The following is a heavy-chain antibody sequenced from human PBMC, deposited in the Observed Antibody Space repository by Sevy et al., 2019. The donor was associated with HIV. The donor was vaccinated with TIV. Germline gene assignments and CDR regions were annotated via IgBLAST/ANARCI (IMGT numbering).Heavy chain of an antibody. D-gene: IGHD1-26*01. CDR3: VKAAGAYYFDN. CDR1: GFTFSNYA. Sequence: GGFLRLSCAASGFTFSNYAMSWVRQAPGKGLEWVSGISRSGIDTYNADSVKGRFTISRDNFKNTLYLQMNSLSAEDTAVYYCVKAAGAYYFDNWGQGTLVTVSS. J-gene: IGHJ4*02. CDR2: ISRSGIDT. V-gene: IGHV3-23*01.